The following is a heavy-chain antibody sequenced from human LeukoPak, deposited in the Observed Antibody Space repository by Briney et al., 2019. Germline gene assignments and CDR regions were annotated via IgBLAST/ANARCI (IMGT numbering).Heavy chain of an antibody. J-gene: IGHJ4*02. V-gene: IGHV1-2*02. D-gene: IGHD3-22*01. CDR1: EYSFTDYY. CDR2: INPNSGGT. Sequence: ASVKVSCKASEYSFTDYYIHWVRQAPGQGLEWMGWINPNSGGTNSAQKFQVRITLTRDTSISTAYMELSRLRSDDTAVYYCAAGPVYDYFEFWGQGTLATVSS. CDR3: AAGPVYDYFEF.